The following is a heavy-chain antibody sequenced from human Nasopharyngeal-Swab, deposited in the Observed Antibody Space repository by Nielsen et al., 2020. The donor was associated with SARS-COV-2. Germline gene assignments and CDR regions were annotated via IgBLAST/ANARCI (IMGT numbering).Heavy chain of an antibody. V-gene: IGHV3-7*01. CDR1: GFTFSKFY. CDR3: ARDFRYSSDY. CDR2: IKQDGSGS. Sequence: GESLKISCAASGFTFSKFYMSWVRQAAGKGLEWVANIKQDGSGSYYADSVKGRFTMSRDNVKNMVYLQMNSLRAEDTAVYYCARDFRYSSDYWGQGTLVTVAS. D-gene: IGHD6-13*01. J-gene: IGHJ4*02.